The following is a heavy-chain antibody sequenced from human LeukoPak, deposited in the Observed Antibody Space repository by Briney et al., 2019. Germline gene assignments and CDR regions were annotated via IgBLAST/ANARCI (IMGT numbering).Heavy chain of an antibody. CDR3: ARANYDFWSGYYPYSWSSYYYYYMDV. CDR1: GYTFTSYD. Sequence: ASVKVSCKASGYTFTSYDINWVRQATGQGLEWMGWMNPNSGNTGYAQKFQGRVTITRNTSISTAYMELSSLRSEGTAVYYCARANYDFWSGYYPYSWSSYYYYYMDVWGKGTTVTVSS. V-gene: IGHV1-8*03. D-gene: IGHD3-3*01. J-gene: IGHJ6*03. CDR2: MNPNSGNT.